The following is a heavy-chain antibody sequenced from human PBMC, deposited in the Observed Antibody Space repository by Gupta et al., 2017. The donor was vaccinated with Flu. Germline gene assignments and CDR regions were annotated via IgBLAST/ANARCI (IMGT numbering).Heavy chain of an antibody. J-gene: IGHJ6*02. V-gene: IGHV1-2*02. CDR2: INPNSGGT. D-gene: IGHD3-3*02. Sequence: QVQLVQSGAVVKKPGASVQVSCKASGYTFTGYYMHWVRQAPGQGLEWMGWINPNSGGTNYAQKFQGRVTMTRDTSISTAYMELSRLRSDDTAVYYCARLDLADYYYGMDVWGQGTTVTVSS. CDR3: ARLDLADYYYGMDV. CDR1: GYTFTGYY.